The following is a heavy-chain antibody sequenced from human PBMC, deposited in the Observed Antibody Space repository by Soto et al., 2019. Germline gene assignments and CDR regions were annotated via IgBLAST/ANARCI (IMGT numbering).Heavy chain of an antibody. CDR1: GGSISSYY. CDR2: IYYSGST. Sequence: QVQLQESGPGLVKPSETLSLMCTVSGGSISSYYWSWIRQPPGKGLEWIGYIYYSGSTNYNPSLKSRVTXXVXTXXNQCSRKLSSVTAADTAVYYCARERRDGYKHYFDYWGQGTLVTVSS. J-gene: IGHJ4*02. CDR3: ARERRDGYKHYFDY. V-gene: IGHV4-59*01. D-gene: IGHD5-12*01.